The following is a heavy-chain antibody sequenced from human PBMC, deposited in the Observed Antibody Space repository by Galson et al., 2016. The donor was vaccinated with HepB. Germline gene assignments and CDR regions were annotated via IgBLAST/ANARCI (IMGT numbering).Heavy chain of an antibody. CDR2: IDPSDSET. J-gene: IGHJ6*02. V-gene: IGHV5-10-1*01. CDR1: GYSFTTYW. Sequence: QSGAEVKKPGESLRISCKGSGYSFTTYWISWVRQMPGKGLEWMGRIDPSDSETNYSPSFQGHVTISADESISTAYLQWSSLKASDTAMYYCARKSYYYYGMDVWGQGTTVTVSS. CDR3: ARKSYYYYGMDV.